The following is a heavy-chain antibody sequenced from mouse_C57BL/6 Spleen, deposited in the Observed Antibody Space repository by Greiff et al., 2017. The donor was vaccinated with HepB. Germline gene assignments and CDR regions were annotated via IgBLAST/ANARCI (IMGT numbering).Heavy chain of an antibody. Sequence: QVQLQQSGPELVKPGASVKLSCKASGYTFTSYDINWVKQRPGQGLEWIGWIYPRDGSTKYNEKFKGKATLTVDTYSSTAYMELHSLTSEDSAVYFCARSGYYGSSSAWFAYWGQGTLVTVSA. CDR2: IYPRDGST. CDR3: ARSGYYGSSSAWFAY. J-gene: IGHJ3*01. V-gene: IGHV1-85*01. CDR1: GYTFTSYD. D-gene: IGHD1-1*01.